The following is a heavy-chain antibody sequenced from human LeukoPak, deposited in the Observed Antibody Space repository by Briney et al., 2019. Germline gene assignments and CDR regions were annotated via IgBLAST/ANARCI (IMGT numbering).Heavy chain of an antibody. D-gene: IGHD3-22*01. V-gene: IGHV3-64*01. CDR2: ISSNGGST. CDR3: ARGDYDSSGYYPDDAFDI. J-gene: IGHJ3*02. CDR1: GFTFSSYA. Sequence: PGGSLRLSCAASGFTFSSYAMHWVRQAPGRGLEYVSAISSNGGSTYYANSVKGRFTISRDNSKNTLYLQMGSLRAEDMAVYYCARGDYDSSGYYPDDAFDIWGQGTMVTVPS.